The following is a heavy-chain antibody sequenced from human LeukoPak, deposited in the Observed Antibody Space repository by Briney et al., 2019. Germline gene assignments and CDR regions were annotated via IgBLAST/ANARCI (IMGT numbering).Heavy chain of an antibody. CDR3: ARDPGVVAFHYLDY. V-gene: IGHV3-23*01. CDR1: GFTFSSHA. J-gene: IGHJ4*02. D-gene: IGHD3-3*01. Sequence: PGGSLRLSCAASGFTFSSHAMAWVRQAPGKGLEWVSSIGGRSTSTYADSVKGRFTISRDNPKNTVYLQMNNLRADDTAVYYCARDPGVVAFHYLDYWGQGTLVTVSA. CDR2: IGGRSTST.